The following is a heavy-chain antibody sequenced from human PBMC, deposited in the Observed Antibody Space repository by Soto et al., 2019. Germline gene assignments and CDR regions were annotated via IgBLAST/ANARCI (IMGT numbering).Heavy chain of an antibody. CDR3: ARDNLDFWSLYPLAFDY. D-gene: IGHD3-3*01. V-gene: IGHV4-4*07. J-gene: IGHJ4*02. Sequence: PSETLSLTCSVSGGSLSKYYWSCIRQPAGKGLEWXGRIXXXGXVXSXAXXXXRLTMSVDTSKNHFSLKLTSVTAADTPVYYCARDNLDFWSLYPLAFDYWGQRALVTVSS. CDR2: IXXXGXV. CDR1: GGSLSKYY.